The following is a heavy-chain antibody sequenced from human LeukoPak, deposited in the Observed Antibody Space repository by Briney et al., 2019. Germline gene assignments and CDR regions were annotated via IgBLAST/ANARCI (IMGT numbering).Heavy chain of an antibody. D-gene: IGHD6-19*01. V-gene: IGHV1-2*02. CDR1: AYTFTGYY. J-gene: IGHJ3*02. Sequence: ASVKVSCKASAYTFTGYYMHWVRQAPGQGLEWMGWINPKSGGTNYAQKFQGRVTMTRDTSISTAYMELSRLRSDDTAVYYCARDLGPWLVQGAFDIWGQGTMVTVSS. CDR2: INPKSGGT. CDR3: ARDLGPWLVQGAFDI.